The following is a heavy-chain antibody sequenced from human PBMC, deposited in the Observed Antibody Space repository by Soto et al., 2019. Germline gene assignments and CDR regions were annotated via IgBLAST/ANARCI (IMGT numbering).Heavy chain of an antibody. D-gene: IGHD3-22*01. Sequence: EVQLVESGGGLIQPGGSLRLSCAASGFTVSSNYMSWVRQAPGKGLEWVSVIYSGGSTYYADSVKGRCTISGDNSKNTLYLQMNSLRAEDTSVYYCARDRVESGYPEYFQHWGQGTLVTVSS. CDR2: IYSGGST. J-gene: IGHJ1*01. CDR3: ARDRVESGYPEYFQH. CDR1: GFTVSSNY. V-gene: IGHV3-53*01.